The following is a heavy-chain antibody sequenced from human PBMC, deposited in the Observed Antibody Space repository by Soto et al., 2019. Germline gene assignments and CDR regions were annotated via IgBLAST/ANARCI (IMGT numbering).Heavy chain of an antibody. J-gene: IGHJ4*02. CDR3: GRDDPPPRE. V-gene: IGHV1-18*01. CDR1: GYTFTSYG. Sequence: QVQLVQSGAEVKKPGASVKVSCKASGYTFTSYGISWVRQAPGQGLEWMGWISAYNGNTNYAQKHQGRGTMTTDTPTSTAHMELRRLGSDDAAVYCGGRDDPPPREWGQGTLVTVAS. CDR2: ISAYNGNT.